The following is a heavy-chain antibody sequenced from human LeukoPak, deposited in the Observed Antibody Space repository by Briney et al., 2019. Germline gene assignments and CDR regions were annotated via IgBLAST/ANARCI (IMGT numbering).Heavy chain of an antibody. CDR3: ARAGATSSGYYYVGTDY. D-gene: IGHD3-22*01. CDR1: GYTFTGYY. V-gene: IGHV1-2*02. CDR2: INPNSGGT. J-gene: IGHJ4*02. Sequence: ASVKVSCKASGYTFTGYYMHWVRQAPGQGLEWMGWINPNSGGTNYAQKFQGRVTMTTDTSTSTAYMELRSLRSDDTAVYYCARAGATSSGYYYVGTDYWGQGTLVTVSS.